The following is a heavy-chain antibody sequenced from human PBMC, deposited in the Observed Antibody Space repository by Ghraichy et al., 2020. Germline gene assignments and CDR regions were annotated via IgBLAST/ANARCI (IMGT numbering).Heavy chain of an antibody. J-gene: IGHJ4*02. CDR1: GFTFSDYY. D-gene: IGHD4-17*01. CDR2: ISDSGSII. Sequence: GGSLRLSCAASGFTFSDYYMSWIRQAPGKGLQWVSYISDSGSIIYYADSVKGRFTISRDNAKKSLYLQMNSLRAEDTAVYYCARDKGDYEGIFDNWGPGTLVTVSS. CDR3: ARDKGDYEGIFDN. V-gene: IGHV3-11*01.